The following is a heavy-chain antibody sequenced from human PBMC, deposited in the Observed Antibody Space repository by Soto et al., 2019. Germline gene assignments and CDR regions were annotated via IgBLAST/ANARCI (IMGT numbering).Heavy chain of an antibody. J-gene: IGHJ3*02. CDR2: ISSDGNNQ. Sequence: QVQLVESGGGVVQPGTSLRLSCAASGFTSSSFVIHWVRQAPGKGLEWLAVISSDGNNQYYADSVKGRFTISRDNSKKTLYLHVNSLRAEDTAVYFCAKERGVRDAFDIWGQGTMVNVS. V-gene: IGHV3-30*18. D-gene: IGHD3-10*01. CDR1: GFTSSSFV. CDR3: AKERGVRDAFDI.